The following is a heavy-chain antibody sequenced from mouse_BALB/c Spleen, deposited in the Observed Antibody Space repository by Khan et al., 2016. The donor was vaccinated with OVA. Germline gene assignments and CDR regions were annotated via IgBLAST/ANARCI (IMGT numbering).Heavy chain of an antibody. D-gene: IGHD1-1*01. CDR2: IAPGSGSA. CDR3: ARENYYGSTCYARDY. V-gene: IGHV1S41*01. Sequence: DLVKPGASVKLSCKASGYTFTSYWINWIKQRPGQGLEWIGRIAPGSGSAYSNEMFTGKATLTVDTSSRTAYIQLSSLSSEDSAVYFCARENYYGSTCYARDYWGQGTSGTVSS. CDR1: GYTFTSYW. J-gene: IGHJ4*01.